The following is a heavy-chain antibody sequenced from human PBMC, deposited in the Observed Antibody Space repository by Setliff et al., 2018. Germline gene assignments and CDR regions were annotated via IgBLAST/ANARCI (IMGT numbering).Heavy chain of an antibody. J-gene: IGHJ4*02. CDR1: GGSFSNYY. CDR3: RYWSGYYNNDY. Sequence: SETLSLTCTVHGGSFSNYYWGWIRQSPGKGLEWIGEINDSGTTNYSPSPKSRVTISLDASTNQFSLKLRSVSAADTAVYYCRYWSGYYNNDYWGQGTLVTVSS. V-gene: IGHV4-34*01. D-gene: IGHD3-3*01. CDR2: INDSGTT.